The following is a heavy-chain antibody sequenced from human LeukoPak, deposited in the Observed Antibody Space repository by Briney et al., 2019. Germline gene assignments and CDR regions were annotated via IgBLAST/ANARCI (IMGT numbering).Heavy chain of an antibody. CDR2: IKGDGSEK. D-gene: IGHD3-3*01. Sequence: GGSLRLSCAASGFPVSSFYMTWVRQAPGKGLEWVGNIKGDGSEKYYVDSVKGRFTISRDNAKNSLYLQMNSLRAEDTAVYYCARDFRFLEDYWGQGTLVTVSS. CDR1: GFPVSSFY. J-gene: IGHJ4*02. CDR3: ARDFRFLEDY. V-gene: IGHV3-7*01.